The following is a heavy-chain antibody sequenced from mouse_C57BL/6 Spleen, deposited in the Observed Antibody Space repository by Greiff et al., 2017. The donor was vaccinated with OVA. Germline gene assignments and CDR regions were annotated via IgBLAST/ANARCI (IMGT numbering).Heavy chain of an antibody. Sequence: EVKLLESGGGLVKPGGSLKLSCAASGFTFSDYGMHWVRQGPEKGLEWVAYISSGSGTIYYAETVKGPVTISRDNANNTLFLQMTSLRSEDTGMYYCARSYDNYENFDYWGQGTTLTVSS. D-gene: IGHD2-1*01. V-gene: IGHV5-17*01. CDR2: ISSGSGTI. CDR1: GFTFSDYG. CDR3: ARSYDNYENFDY. J-gene: IGHJ2*01.